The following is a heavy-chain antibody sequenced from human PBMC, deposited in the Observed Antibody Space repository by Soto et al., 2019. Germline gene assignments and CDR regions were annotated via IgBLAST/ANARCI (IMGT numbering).Heavy chain of an antibody. CDR3: ARWGYSSSFLGRFDP. CDR1: GGSISSYY. D-gene: IGHD6-6*01. J-gene: IGHJ5*02. CDR2: IYYSGST. V-gene: IGHV4-59*01. Sequence: SATLSLTCTVSGGSISSYYWSWIRQPPGKGLEWIGYIYYSGSTNYNPSLKSRVTISVDTSKNQFSLKLSSVTAADTAVYYCARWGYSSSFLGRFDPWGQGTLVTVSS.